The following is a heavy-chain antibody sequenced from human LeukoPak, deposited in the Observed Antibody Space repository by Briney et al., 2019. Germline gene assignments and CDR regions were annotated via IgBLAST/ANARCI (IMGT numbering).Heavy chain of an antibody. V-gene: IGHV3-53*04. CDR1: GFTVRSNY. CDR3: ARESGLLGDY. D-gene: IGHD3-22*01. J-gene: IGHJ4*02. Sequence: GGSLRLSCAASGFTVRSNYMSWVRQAPGKGLEWVSVIYRGGSTYYADSVKGRFTISRHNSKNTLYLQMNSLRAEDTAMYYCARESGLLGDYWGQGTLVTVSS. CDR2: IYRGGST.